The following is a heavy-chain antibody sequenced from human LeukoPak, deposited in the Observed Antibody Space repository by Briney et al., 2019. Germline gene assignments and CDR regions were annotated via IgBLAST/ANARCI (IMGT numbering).Heavy chain of an antibody. CDR3: ARDPGYSSGWYEGYFDY. CDR2: IIPIFGTA. CDR1: GGTFSSYA. D-gene: IGHD6-19*01. J-gene: IGHJ4*02. Sequence: SVKVSCKASGGTFSSYANSWVRQAPGQGLEWMGRIIPIFGTANYAQKFQGRVTITTDESTSTAYMELSSLRSEDTAVYYCARDPGYSSGWYEGYFDYWGQGTLVTVSS. V-gene: IGHV1-69*05.